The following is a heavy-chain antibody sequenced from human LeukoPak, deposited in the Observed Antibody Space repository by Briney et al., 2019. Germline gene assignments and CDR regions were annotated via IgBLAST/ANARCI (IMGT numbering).Heavy chain of an antibody. CDR1: GFSLSTSGVG. J-gene: IGHJ6*04. V-gene: IGHV2-5*02. CDR2: IYWDDDK. D-gene: IGHD3-3*01. CDR3: AQSSITIFGVVMGPNA. Sequence: SGPTLVKPTQTLTLTCTFSGFSLSTSGVGVGWIRQPPGKALEWLALIYWDDDKRYIPSLKSRPTITKDTSKNQVVLTMTDMDPVDTATYYCAQSSITIFGVVMGPNAWGKGTTVTVSS.